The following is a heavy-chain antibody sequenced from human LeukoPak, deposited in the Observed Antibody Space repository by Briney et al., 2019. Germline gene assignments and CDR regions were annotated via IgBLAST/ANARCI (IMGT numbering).Heavy chain of an antibody. CDR2: IYYSGIT. CDR1: GGSISSYY. D-gene: IGHD4-17*01. Sequence: SETLSLTCTVSGGSISSYYWSWIRQPPGKGLEWIGYIYYSGITNYIPSLKSRVTISVDTSKNQFSLRLSSVTAADTAVYYCARHGTIFTVTEPYFDYWGQGTLVTVSS. V-gene: IGHV4-59*08. J-gene: IGHJ4*02. CDR3: ARHGTIFTVTEPYFDY.